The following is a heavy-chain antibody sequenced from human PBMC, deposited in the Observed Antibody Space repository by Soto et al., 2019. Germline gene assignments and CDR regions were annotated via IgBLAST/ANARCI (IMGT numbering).Heavy chain of an antibody. J-gene: IGHJ4*02. CDR1: GGSISSSSYY. CDR3: ARHSWRGSYYPYYFDY. Sequence: SETLSLTCTVSGGSISSSSYYWGWIRQPPGKGLEWIGSIYYSGSTYYNPSLKSRVTISVDTSKNQFSLKLSSVTAADTAVYYCARHSWRGSYYPYYFDYWGQGTLVTVSS. D-gene: IGHD1-26*01. V-gene: IGHV4-39*01. CDR2: IYYSGST.